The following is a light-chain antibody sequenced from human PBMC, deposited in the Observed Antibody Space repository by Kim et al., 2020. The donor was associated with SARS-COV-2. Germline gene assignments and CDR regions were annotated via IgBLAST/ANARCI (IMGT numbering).Light chain of an antibody. CDR1: QSVSSNH. CDR2: GTS. Sequence: DIVLTQSPGTLSLSPGEGATHSCRASQSVSSNHLAWYQQKPGQAPRVLIYGTSNRPAGIPDRFSGSASGTDFTLTISRLEPEDFAVYYCQHYGNSPVVTFVPGTKVAIK. V-gene: IGKV3-20*01. CDR3: QHYGNSPVVT. J-gene: IGKJ3*01.